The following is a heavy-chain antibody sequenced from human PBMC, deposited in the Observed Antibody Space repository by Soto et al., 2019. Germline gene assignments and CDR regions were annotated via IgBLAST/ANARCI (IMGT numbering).Heavy chain of an antibody. Sequence: QVQLQESGPGLVKPSETLSLTCTVSGGSVSSGSYYWSWIRQPPGKGLEWIGYIYYSGSTNYNPSLKSRVTISVDTSKTQFSLKLSSVTAADTAVYYCAREYYDILTGYPPYGMDVWGQGTTVTVSS. D-gene: IGHD3-9*01. J-gene: IGHJ6*02. CDR2: IYYSGST. V-gene: IGHV4-61*01. CDR3: AREYYDILTGYPPYGMDV. CDR1: GGSVSSGSYY.